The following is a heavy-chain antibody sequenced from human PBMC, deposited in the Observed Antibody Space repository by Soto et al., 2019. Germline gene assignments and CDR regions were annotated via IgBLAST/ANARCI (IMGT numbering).Heavy chain of an antibody. Sequence: GGSLRLSCAASGFTFSSYAMSWVRQAPGKGLEWVSAISGSGGSTYYADSVKGRFTISRDNSKNTLYLQMNSLRAEDTAVYYCAKDRGHSNFWSGYYFDYWGQGTLVTVSS. CDR2: ISGSGGST. CDR3: AKDRGHSNFWSGYYFDY. J-gene: IGHJ4*02. D-gene: IGHD3-3*01. CDR1: GFTFSSYA. V-gene: IGHV3-23*01.